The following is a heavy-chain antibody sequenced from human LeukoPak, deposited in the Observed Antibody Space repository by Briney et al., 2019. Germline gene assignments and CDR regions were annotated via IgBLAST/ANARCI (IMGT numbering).Heavy chain of an antibody. J-gene: IGHJ4*02. CDR2: IYTSGST. Sequence: SQTLSLTCTVSGVSISSGSYYWSWIRQPAGKGLEWIGRIYTSGSTNYNPSLKSRVTISVDTSKNQFSLKLSSVTAADTAVYYCARAVGSLLGYWGQGTLVTVSS. V-gene: IGHV4-61*02. D-gene: IGHD1-26*01. CDR1: GVSISSGSYY. CDR3: ARAVGSLLGY.